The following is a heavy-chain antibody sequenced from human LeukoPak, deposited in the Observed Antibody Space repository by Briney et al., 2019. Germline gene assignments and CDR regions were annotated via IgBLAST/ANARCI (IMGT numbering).Heavy chain of an antibody. CDR1: VGSFRGYN. V-gene: IGHV4-34*01. CDR2: INLGGST. Sequence: PSETLSLTCAAKVGSFRGYNWSWIRQPPGKGLEWMGEINLGGSTNYNPSLKSRVTISVDTSKNQFSLKLSSVTAADTAVYYCARVGGSYYYGSGSYELYNWFDPWGQGTLVTVSS. D-gene: IGHD3-10*01. J-gene: IGHJ5*02. CDR3: ARVGGSYYYGSGSYELYNWFDP.